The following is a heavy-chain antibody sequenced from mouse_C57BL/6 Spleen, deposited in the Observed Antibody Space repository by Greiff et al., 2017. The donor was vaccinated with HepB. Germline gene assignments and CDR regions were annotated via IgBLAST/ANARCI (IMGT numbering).Heavy chain of an antibody. CDR2: ISDGGSYT. Sequence: EVKLVESGGGLVKPGGSLKLSCAASGFTFSSYAMSWVRQTPEKRLEWVATISDGGSYTYYPDNVKGRFTISRDNAKNNLYLQMSHLKSEDTAMYYCARERGLLLFAYWGQGTLVTVSA. D-gene: IGHD1-1*01. V-gene: IGHV5-4*01. CDR3: ARERGLLLFAY. J-gene: IGHJ3*01. CDR1: GFTFSSYA.